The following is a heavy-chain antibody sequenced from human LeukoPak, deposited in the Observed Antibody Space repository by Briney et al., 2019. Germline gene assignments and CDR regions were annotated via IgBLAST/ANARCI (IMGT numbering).Heavy chain of an antibody. J-gene: IGHJ4*02. CDR2: IYSGDTT. CDR3: ARRAGGYSHPYDY. CDR1: GFTVSGNY. Sequence: GGSLRLSCAVSGFTVSGNYMSWVRQAPGKGLEWVSLIYSGDTTLYADSVKGRFTISRDISKNTVYLQMNSLRAEDAAVYYCARRAGGYSHPYDYWGQGILVTVSS. D-gene: IGHD4-23*01. V-gene: IGHV3-53*01.